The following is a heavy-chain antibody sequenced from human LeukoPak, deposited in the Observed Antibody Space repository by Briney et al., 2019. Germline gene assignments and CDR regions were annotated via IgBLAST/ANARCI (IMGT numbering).Heavy chain of an antibody. Sequence: ASVKVSCKASGYTFTSYGISWVRQAPGQGLEWMGWISAYSGNTNYAQKLQGRVTMTTDTSTSTAYMELRSLRSDDTAVYYCARDQVAGTTTMPSGWFDPWGQGTLVTVSS. D-gene: IGHD2-15*01. V-gene: IGHV1-18*01. CDR3: ARDQVAGTTTMPSGWFDP. CDR1: GYTFTSYG. J-gene: IGHJ5*02. CDR2: ISAYSGNT.